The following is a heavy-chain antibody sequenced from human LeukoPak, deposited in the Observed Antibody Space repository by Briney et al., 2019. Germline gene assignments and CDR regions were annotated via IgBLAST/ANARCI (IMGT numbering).Heavy chain of an antibody. CDR1: GGSISSGSYY. Sequence: SETLSLTCTVTGGSISSGSYYWSWIRQPAGKGLEWIGRIYTSGSTNYNPSLKSRVTISVDTSNNQFSLKLSSVTAADTAVYYCARDHEYFYDSSGYYLNWFDPWGQGTLVTVSS. V-gene: IGHV4-61*02. D-gene: IGHD3-22*01. CDR3: ARDHEYFYDSSGYYLNWFDP. CDR2: IYTSGST. J-gene: IGHJ5*02.